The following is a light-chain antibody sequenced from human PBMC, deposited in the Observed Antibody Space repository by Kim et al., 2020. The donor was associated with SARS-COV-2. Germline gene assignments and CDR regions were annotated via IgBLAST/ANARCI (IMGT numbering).Light chain of an antibody. CDR3: QQYETYWT. V-gene: IGKV1-5*03. CDR2: KAS. Sequence: DIQMTQSPSTLSASVGDRVTITCRATQNIDNWLAWYQQKPGKAPKLLLYKASRLHSGVPSRFSGSGSGTEFTLTISSLQHDDFGIYFCQQYETYWTFGLGTKVDIK. CDR1: QNIDNW. J-gene: IGKJ1*01.